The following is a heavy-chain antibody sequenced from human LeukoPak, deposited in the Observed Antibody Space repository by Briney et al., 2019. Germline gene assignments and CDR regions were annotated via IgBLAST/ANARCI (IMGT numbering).Heavy chain of an antibody. J-gene: IGHJ6*02. CDR1: GFRFSAYA. Sequence: GGSLRLFCTASGFRFSAYAMQWVRQAPGKGLEWVAVIPIDGNTQYYADSVRGRFSISRDNSKNTLYLEMSSLRGEDTGIFYCAREEYKYGLGALDVWGQGTTVTVSS. CDR3: AREEYKYGLGALDV. D-gene: IGHD5-18*01. V-gene: IGHV3-30-3*01. CDR2: IPIDGNTQ.